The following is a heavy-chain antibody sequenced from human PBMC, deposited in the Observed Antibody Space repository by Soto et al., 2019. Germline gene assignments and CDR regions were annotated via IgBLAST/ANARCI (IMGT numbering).Heavy chain of an antibody. CDR3: AKRASPANIDNWFDP. CDR2: IRGTGLNT. J-gene: IGHJ5*02. V-gene: IGHV3-23*01. Sequence: PGGSLRLSCAASGFTVSSNYMSWVRQAPGKGLEWVSVIRGTGLNTYYAASAKGRFNISRDNSKNTVYLQMDSLKVEDTAVYYCAKRASPANIDNWFDPWGPGTQVTVSS. CDR1: GFTVSSNY.